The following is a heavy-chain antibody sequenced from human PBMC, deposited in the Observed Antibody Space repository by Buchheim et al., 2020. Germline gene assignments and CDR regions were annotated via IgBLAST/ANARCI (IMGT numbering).Heavy chain of an antibody. CDR3: ARHLRGYCSSTSCYTPYNWFDP. D-gene: IGHD2-2*02. CDR1: GGSISSGDYY. V-gene: IGHV4-30-4*01. Sequence: QVQLQESGPGLVKPSQTLSLTCTVSGGSISSGDYYWSWIRQPPGKGLEWIGYIYYSGSTYYNPSLKSRVTISVDTSKNQFSLKLSSVTAADTAVYYCARHLRGYCSSTSCYTPYNWFDPWGQGTL. J-gene: IGHJ5*02. CDR2: IYYSGST.